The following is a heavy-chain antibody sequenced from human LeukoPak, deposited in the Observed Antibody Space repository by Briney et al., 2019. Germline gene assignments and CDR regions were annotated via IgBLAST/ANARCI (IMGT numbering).Heavy chain of an antibody. Sequence: ASMKVSCKASGYTFTSYGISWVRQAPGQGLEWMGWISAYSGNTNYAQKLQGRVTMTTDTSTSTAYMELRSLRSDDTAVYYCARGGYSYGYHYFDYWGQGTLVTVSS. V-gene: IGHV1-18*01. D-gene: IGHD5-18*01. CDR3: ARGGYSYGYHYFDY. J-gene: IGHJ4*02. CDR1: GYTFTSYG. CDR2: ISAYSGNT.